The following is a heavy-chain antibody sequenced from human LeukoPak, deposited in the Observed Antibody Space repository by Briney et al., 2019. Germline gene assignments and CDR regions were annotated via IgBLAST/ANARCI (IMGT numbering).Heavy chain of an antibody. CDR3: AKDNGAYYYYGMDV. J-gene: IGHJ6*02. Sequence: GGSLRLSCAASGFTFSSYAMHWVRQAPGKGLEWVSGISWNSGSIGYADSVKGRFTISRDNAKNSLYLQMNSLRAEDTALYYCAKDNGAYYYYGMDVWGQGTTVTVSS. D-gene: IGHD3-10*01. CDR1: GFTFSSYA. CDR2: ISWNSGSI. V-gene: IGHV3-9*01.